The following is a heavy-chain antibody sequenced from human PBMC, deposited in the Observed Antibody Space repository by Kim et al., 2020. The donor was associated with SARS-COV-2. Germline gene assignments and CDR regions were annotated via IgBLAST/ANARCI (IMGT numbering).Heavy chain of an antibody. CDR1: GGSISSYY. V-gene: IGHV4-59*13. CDR3: ARVSGYSGYDSHYYYYGMDV. D-gene: IGHD5-12*01. J-gene: IGHJ6*02. Sequence: SETLSLTCTVSGGSISSYYWSWIRQPPGKGLEWIGYIYYSGSTNYNPSLKSRVTISVDTSKNQFSLKLSSVTAADTAVYYCARVSGYSGYDSHYYYYGMDVWGQGTTVTVSS. CDR2: IYYSGST.